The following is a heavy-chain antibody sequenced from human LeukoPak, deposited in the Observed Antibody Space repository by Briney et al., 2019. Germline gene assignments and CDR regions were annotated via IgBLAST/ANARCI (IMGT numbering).Heavy chain of an antibody. Sequence: PSETLSLTCTVSGGPIGRYYWGWIRQPPGKGLEWMGFIYNTGSTKYNPSLKSRVTMSLDTSKNQFSLRLSSVTAADTAVFYCARHRAEMATITDDAFDIWGQGTMVTVSS. CDR2: IYNTGST. CDR3: ARHRAEMATITDDAFDI. V-gene: IGHV4-59*08. D-gene: IGHD5-24*01. CDR1: GGPIGRYY. J-gene: IGHJ3*02.